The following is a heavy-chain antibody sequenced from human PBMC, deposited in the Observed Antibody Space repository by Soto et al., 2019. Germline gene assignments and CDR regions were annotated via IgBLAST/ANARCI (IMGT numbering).Heavy chain of an antibody. J-gene: IGHJ6*02. CDR3: AKDPSLRLRYNMDV. CDR2: ISGSGGST. CDR1: GFTFSSYA. D-gene: IGHD1-1*01. Sequence: GGSLRLSCAASGFTFSSYAMSWVRQAPGKGLEWVSAISGSGGSTYYADSVKGRFTISRDNSKNTLYLQMNSLRAEDTAVYYCAKDPSLRLRYNMDVWGQGTTVTVSS. V-gene: IGHV3-23*01.